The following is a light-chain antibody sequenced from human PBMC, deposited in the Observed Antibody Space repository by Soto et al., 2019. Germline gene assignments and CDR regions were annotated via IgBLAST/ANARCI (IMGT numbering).Light chain of an antibody. Sequence: DIEMTQSPSSLSASVGDRVTITCQASPDISNYLNWYQQKTGRAPKLLIYDASSLESGISSRFSGSGSGTHFTFTISSLQPDDIATYYCQHYEDFPLTFGQGTRLDIK. J-gene: IGKJ5*01. CDR1: PDISNY. CDR2: DAS. CDR3: QHYEDFPLT. V-gene: IGKV1-33*01.